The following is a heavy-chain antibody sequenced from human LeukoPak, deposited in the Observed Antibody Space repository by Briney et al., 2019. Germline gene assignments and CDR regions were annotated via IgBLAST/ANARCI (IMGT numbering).Heavy chain of an antibody. CDR2: IYYSGIT. CDR3: ARGGGGSGSRLRAGDY. V-gene: IGHV4-30-4*01. J-gene: IGHJ4*02. CDR1: GGSISRSDYY. Sequence: SETLSLTCSVSGGSISRSDYYWSWIRQPPGKGLEWIGYIYYSGITYYNPSLKSRVTISVDTSKNQFSLKLSSVTAADTAVYYCARGGGGSGSRLRAGDYWGQGTLVTVSS. D-gene: IGHD1-26*01.